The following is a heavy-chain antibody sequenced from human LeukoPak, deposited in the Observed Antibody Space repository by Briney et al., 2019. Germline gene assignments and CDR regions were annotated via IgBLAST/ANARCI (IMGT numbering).Heavy chain of an antibody. V-gene: IGHV1-18*01. CDR2: ISAYNGNT. D-gene: IGHD6-19*01. CDR1: GYTFTSYG. CDR3: ARVSIAVAGTIHNYYYYGMDV. J-gene: IGHJ6*02. Sequence: ASVKVSCKASGYTFTSYGISWVRQAPGQGLEWMGWISAYNGNTNYAQKLQSRVTMTTDTSRSTAYMELRSLRSDDTAVYYCARVSIAVAGTIHNYYYYGMDVWGQGTTVTVSS.